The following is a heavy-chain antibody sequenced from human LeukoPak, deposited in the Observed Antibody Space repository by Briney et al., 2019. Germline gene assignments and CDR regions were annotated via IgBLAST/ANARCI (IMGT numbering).Heavy chain of an antibody. CDR2: IYPCGSDI. CDR1: GYSFTSYW. J-gene: IGHJ4*02. V-gene: IGHV5-51*01. CDR3: ARGSGSYHTAYMN. D-gene: IGHD1-26*01. Sequence: GEALKMSGKGSGYSFTSYWIGWVRQRPGKGLEWMGIIYPCGSDIRDSASFQGQVPNSADKSLRTAYLQWSSLKASDTAMYYCARGSGSYHTAYMNWAQGRPVTVSS.